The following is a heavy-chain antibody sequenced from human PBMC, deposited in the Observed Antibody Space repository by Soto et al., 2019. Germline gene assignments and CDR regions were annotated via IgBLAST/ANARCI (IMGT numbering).Heavy chain of an antibody. CDR3: ARAGWIGTTVTSEYFHH. CDR2: INPNSGGT. J-gene: IGHJ1*01. Sequence: QEQLVQSGADVKKPGASVKVSCKASGYTFTGYYMHWVRQAPGQGLEWMGWINPNSGGTNYAQKFQGWVTMTRDTSISTAYMELSRLRSDDTAVYYCARAGWIGTTVTSEYFHHWGQGTLVTVSS. CDR1: GYTFTGYY. V-gene: IGHV1-2*04. D-gene: IGHD4-17*01.